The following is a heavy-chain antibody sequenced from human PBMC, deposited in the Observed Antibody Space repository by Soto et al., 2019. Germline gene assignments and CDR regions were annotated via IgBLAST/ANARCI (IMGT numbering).Heavy chain of an antibody. CDR1: GGTFSSYA. CDR3: ARDQVYMVRGDNWFDP. Sequence: ASVKVSCKASGGTFSSYAISWVRQAPGQGLEWMGGIIPIFGTANYAQKFQGRVTITADESTSTAYMELSSLRSEDTAVYYCARDQVYMVRGDNWFDPWGQGTLVTVSS. CDR2: IIPIFGTA. V-gene: IGHV1-69*13. J-gene: IGHJ5*02. D-gene: IGHD3-10*01.